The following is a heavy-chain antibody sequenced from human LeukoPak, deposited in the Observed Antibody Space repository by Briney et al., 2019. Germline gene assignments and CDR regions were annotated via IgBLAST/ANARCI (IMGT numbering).Heavy chain of an antibody. CDR2: IKQDGSEK. D-gene: IGHD2-2*01. V-gene: IGHV3-7*01. CDR3: ARDGLDCSSTSCYPLAFDI. Sequence: GGSLRLSCAASGLTFSSYWMSWVRQAPGKGLEWVANIKQDGSEKYYVDSVKGRFTISRDNAKNSLYLQMNSLRAEDTAVYYCARDGLDCSSTSCYPLAFDIWGQGTMVTVSS. CDR1: GLTFSSYW. J-gene: IGHJ3*02.